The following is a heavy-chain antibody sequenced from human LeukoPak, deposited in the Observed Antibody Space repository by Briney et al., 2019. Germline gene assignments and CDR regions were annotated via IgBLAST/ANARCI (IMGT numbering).Heavy chain of an antibody. CDR1: GFTVSSVY. V-gene: IGHV3-53*01. CDR3: ARGTTVRSSGWFDY. J-gene: IGHJ4*02. Sequence: GGSLRLSCSASGFTVSSVYMRWLRQAPGKGLEWVSVIYSDGSTSSYANSVKGRFTTSRDNSKNTLYLQMNSLIAEDKAVYYCARGTTVRSSGWFDYWGQGTLVTVSS. CDR2: IYSDGSTS. D-gene: IGHD6-19*01.